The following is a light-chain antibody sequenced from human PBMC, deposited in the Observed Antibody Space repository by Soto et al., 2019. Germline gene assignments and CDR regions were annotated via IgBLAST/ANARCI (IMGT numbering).Light chain of an antibody. Sequence: DVQMTQSPSSLSASIGDRVNITCRASQGISSYLNWYQQKPGKDPNLLIYAASSLQSGVPSRFSGSGSGTDFNLTISSLQTEDFATYYCQQSYSTTPTFGQGTRLEIK. CDR1: QGISSY. V-gene: IGKV1-39*01. J-gene: IGKJ5*01. CDR2: AAS. CDR3: QQSYSTTPT.